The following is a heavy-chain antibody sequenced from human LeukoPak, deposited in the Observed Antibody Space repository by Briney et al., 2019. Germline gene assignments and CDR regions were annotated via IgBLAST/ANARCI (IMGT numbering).Heavy chain of an antibody. J-gene: IGHJ4*02. D-gene: IGHD7-27*01. V-gene: IGHV1-46*01. CDR1: GYTFTSYY. CDR2: INPGGGST. Sequence: GASVKVSCKASGYTFTSYYMHWVRQAPGQGLEWMGIINPGGGSTNYAQKFQGRVTMTRDMSTSTVYMELTSLRSEDTAVYYCANRETKLSGPNWGVLYWGQGTLVTVSS. CDR3: ANRETKLSGPNWGVLY.